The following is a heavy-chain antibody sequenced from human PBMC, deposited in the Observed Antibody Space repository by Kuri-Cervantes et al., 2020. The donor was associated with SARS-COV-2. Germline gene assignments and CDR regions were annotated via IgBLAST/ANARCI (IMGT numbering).Heavy chain of an antibody. Sequence: GSLRLSCTVSDGSISSYYWSWIRQPPGKGLEWIGYIYYSGSTNYNPSLKSRVTISVDTSKNQFSLKLSSVTAADTAVYYCARSDFWSNRIYYYYYGMDVWGQGTTVTVSS. D-gene: IGHD3-3*01. J-gene: IGHJ6*02. V-gene: IGHV4-59*01. CDR3: ARSDFWSNRIYYYYYGMDV. CDR1: DGSISSYY. CDR2: IYYSGST.